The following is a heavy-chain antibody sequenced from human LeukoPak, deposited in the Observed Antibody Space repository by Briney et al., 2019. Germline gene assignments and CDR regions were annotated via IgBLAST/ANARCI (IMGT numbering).Heavy chain of an antibody. CDR3: AKMLAVAGTGYYYYYMDV. V-gene: IGHV3-23*01. J-gene: IGHJ6*03. CDR2: MSGSGGST. Sequence: GGSLRLSCAASGFTVSSNYMSWVRQAPGKGLEWVSAMSGSGGSTYYADSVKGRFTISRDNSKNTLYLQLNSLRAEDTAVYYCAKMLAVAGTGYYYYYMDVWGKGTTVTVSS. CDR1: GFTVSSNY. D-gene: IGHD6-19*01.